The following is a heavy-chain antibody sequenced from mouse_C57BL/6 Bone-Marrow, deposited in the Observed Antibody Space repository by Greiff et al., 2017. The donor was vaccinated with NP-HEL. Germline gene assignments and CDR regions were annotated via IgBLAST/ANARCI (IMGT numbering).Heavy chain of an antibody. J-gene: IGHJ3*01. CDR3: ARYGMTGFAY. D-gene: IGHD2-1*01. CDR1: GYTFTSYW. V-gene: IGHV1-64*01. CDR2: IHPNSGST. Sequence: VQLQQPGAELVKPGASVKLSCKASGYTFTSYWMHWVKQRPGQGLEWIGMIHPNSGSTNYNEKFKSKATLTVDKSSSTAYMQLSSLTSEDSAVYYCARYGMTGFAYWGQGTLVTVSA.